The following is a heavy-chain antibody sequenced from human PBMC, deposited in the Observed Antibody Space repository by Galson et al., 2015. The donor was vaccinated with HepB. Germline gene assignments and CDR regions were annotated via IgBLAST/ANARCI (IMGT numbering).Heavy chain of an antibody. J-gene: IGHJ4*02. Sequence: CAISEDSVSSNSAAWHWIRQSPSRGLEWLGRTFYRSKWFNDYATSVKGRIIIDPDTSNNQVSLQLNSVTPEDTAVYYCARRGRGAFDFWAQGALVTVSS. D-gene: IGHD3-10*01. CDR1: EDSVSSNSAA. CDR2: TFYRSKWFN. V-gene: IGHV6-1*01. CDR3: ARRGRGAFDF.